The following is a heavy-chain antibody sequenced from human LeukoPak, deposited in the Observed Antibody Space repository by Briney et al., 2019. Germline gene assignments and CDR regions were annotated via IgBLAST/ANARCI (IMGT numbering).Heavy chain of an antibody. Sequence: SETLSLTCAVYGGSFSGYYWSWIRQPPGKGLEWIGRINHSGSTNYNPSLKSRVTISVDTSKNQFSLRLSSVTAADTAVYYCARGRGYCSSTSCYTLGHYMDVWPEGTALSVSS. V-gene: IGHV4-34*01. D-gene: IGHD2-2*02. J-gene: IGHJ6*03. CDR1: GGSFSGYY. CDR3: ARGRGYCSSTSCYTLGHYMDV. CDR2: INHSGST.